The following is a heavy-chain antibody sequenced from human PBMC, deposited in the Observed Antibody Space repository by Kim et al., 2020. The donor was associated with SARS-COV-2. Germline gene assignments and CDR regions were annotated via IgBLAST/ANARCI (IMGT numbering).Heavy chain of an antibody. J-gene: IGHJ4*02. CDR3: AKDDDYGEPFDH. CDR1: GFSFSAYG. D-gene: IGHD4-17*01. V-gene: IGHV3-33*06. CDR2: IWYNGVNK. Sequence: GGSLRLSCAASGFSFSAYGMHWVRQAPGKGPELVAVIWYNGVNKNYADFVKGRFTISRDNSKNTVHLQMNNLRAEDTAVYYCAKDDDYGEPFDHWGQGTVVTVSS.